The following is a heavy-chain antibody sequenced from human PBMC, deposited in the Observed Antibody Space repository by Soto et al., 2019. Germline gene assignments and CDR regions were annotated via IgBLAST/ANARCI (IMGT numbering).Heavy chain of an antibody. CDR3: AKGDFDS. J-gene: IGHJ4*02. D-gene: IGHD3-16*01. V-gene: IGHV3-53*01. CDR1: GLTVSSNY. CDR2: VFSGGNT. Sequence: EVQLVESGGGLVQPGGSLRLSCAASGLTVSSNYMSWVRQAPGKGLEWVAIVFSGGNTYHADSVKGRFTVSRDNSKNTLDLQMNTLRADDTAVYYCAKGDFDSWVQGTLVAVSS.